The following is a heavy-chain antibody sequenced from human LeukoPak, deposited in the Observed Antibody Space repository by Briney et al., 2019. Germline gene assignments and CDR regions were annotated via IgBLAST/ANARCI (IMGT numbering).Heavy chain of an antibody. V-gene: IGHV3-23*01. Sequence: GGSLRLSCAASGFTFSSYAMSWVRQAPGKGLEWVSVISGSGGSTYYADSVKGRFTISRDNSKNTLYLQMNSLRAEDTAVYYCAKLLPLLWFGEHLVWGQGTTVTVSS. D-gene: IGHD3-10*01. CDR3: AKLLPLLWFGEHLV. J-gene: IGHJ6*02. CDR1: GFTFSSYA. CDR2: ISGSGGST.